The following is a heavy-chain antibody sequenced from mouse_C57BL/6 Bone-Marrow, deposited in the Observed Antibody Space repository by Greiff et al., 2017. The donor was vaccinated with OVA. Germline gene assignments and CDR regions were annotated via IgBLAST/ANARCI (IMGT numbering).Heavy chain of an antibody. D-gene: IGHD2-4*01. Sequence: VQLKESGAELVRPGTSVKMSCKASGYTFTNYWIGWAKQRPGHGLEWIGDIYPGGGYTNYNEKFKGKATLTADKSSSTAYMQFSSLTSEDSAIYYCARDHDYGRFAYWGQGTLVTVSA. J-gene: IGHJ3*01. CDR1: GYTFTNYW. CDR2: IYPGGGYT. CDR3: ARDHDYGRFAY. V-gene: IGHV1-63*01.